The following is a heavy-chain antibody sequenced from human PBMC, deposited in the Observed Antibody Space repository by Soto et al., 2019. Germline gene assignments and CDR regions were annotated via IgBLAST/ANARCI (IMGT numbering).Heavy chain of an antibody. J-gene: IGHJ6*03. CDR3: ARTNYDYIWGSYRTGYYYYYYMDV. CDR2: MNPNSGNT. CDR1: GYTFTSYD. D-gene: IGHD3-16*01. Sequence: ASVKVSCKASGYTFTSYDINWVRQATRQGLEWMGWMNPNSGNTGYAQKFQGRVTMTRNTSISTAYMELSSLRSEDTAVYYCARTNYDYIWGSYRTGYYYYYYMDVWGKGTTVTV. V-gene: IGHV1-8*01.